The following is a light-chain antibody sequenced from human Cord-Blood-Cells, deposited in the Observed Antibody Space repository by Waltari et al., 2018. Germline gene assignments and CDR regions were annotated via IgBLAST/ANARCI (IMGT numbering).Light chain of an antibody. Sequence: QSALTQPASVSGSPGQSITIPCTGTSRDVRSYNLVSWYQQHPGKAPKLMIYEGSKRPSGVSNRFSGSKSGNTASLTISGLQAEDEADYYCCSYAGSSTVVFGGGTKLTVL. V-gene: IGLV2-23*01. CDR1: SRDVRSYNL. J-gene: IGLJ2*01. CDR3: CSYAGSSTVV. CDR2: EGS.